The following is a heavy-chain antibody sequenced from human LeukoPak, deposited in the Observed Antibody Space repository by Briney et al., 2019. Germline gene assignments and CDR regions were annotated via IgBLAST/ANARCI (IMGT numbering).Heavy chain of an antibody. Sequence: GGSLRLSCVVSGFTFDTYGMSWVRQAPEKGLVWVSAISGSGRRTLYADSVKGRFTISKDISKNTLYLQMNSLRVEDTGVYYCAKDPDGAHCSDTNCYSSWFDPWGQGTLVTVSS. CDR2: ISGSGRRT. D-gene: IGHD2-2*01. J-gene: IGHJ5*02. CDR1: GFTFDTYG. CDR3: AKDPDGAHCSDTNCYSSWFDP. V-gene: IGHV3-23*01.